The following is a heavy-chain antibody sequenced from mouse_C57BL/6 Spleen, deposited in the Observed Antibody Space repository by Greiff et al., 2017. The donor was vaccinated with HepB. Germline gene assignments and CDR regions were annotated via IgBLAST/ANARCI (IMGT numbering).Heavy chain of an antibody. V-gene: IGHV1-81*01. CDR1: GYTFTSYG. CDR3: ARNYYYGSSPYAMDY. CDR2: IYPRSGNT. Sequence: VMLVESGAELARPGASVKLSCKASGYTFTSYGISWVKQRTGQGLEWIGEIYPRSGNTYYNEKFKGKATLTADKSSSTAYMELRSLTSEDSAVYFCARNYYYGSSPYAMDYWGQGTSVTVSS. J-gene: IGHJ4*01. D-gene: IGHD1-1*01.